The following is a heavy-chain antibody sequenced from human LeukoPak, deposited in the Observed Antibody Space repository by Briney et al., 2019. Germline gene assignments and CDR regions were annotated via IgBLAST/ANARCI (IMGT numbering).Heavy chain of an antibody. CDR3: ARGTPVGATDY. CDR2: ISTSSSYI. V-gene: IGHV3-21*01. D-gene: IGHD1-26*01. Sequence: PGGSLRLSCAASGFTFSSYWMSWVRQAPGKGLEWVSSISTSSSYIYYADSVKGRFTISRDNAKNSLYLQMNSLRAEDTAVYYCARGTPVGATDYWGQGTLVTVSS. J-gene: IGHJ4*02. CDR1: GFTFSSYW.